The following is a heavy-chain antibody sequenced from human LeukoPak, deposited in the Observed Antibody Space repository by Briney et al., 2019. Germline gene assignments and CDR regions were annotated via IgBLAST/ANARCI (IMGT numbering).Heavy chain of an antibody. CDR3: AKARDGYNYRYFDY. J-gene: IGHJ4*02. CDR1: GFTFDDYA. V-gene: IGHV3-9*01. D-gene: IGHD5-24*01. Sequence: GGSLRLSCAASGFTFDDYAMHWVRHAPGKGLEWVSGISWNSGSIGYADSVKGRFTISRDNAKNSLYLQMNSLRAEDTALYYCAKARDGYNYRYFDYWGQGTLVTVSS. CDR2: ISWNSGSI.